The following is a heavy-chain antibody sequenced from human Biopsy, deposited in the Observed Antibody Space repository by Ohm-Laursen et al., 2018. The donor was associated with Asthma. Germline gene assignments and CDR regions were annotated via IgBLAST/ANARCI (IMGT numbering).Heavy chain of an antibody. J-gene: IGHJ5*02. Sequence: SETLSLTCPVSGGSINIGDYYWSWIRQHPVKGLEWIGYIYYSGSTYYNPPLKSRVSISLDTSKNQFSLSLTSVTAADTAVYYCARTTYGDDGFDPWGQGTLVTVSS. CDR2: IYYSGST. CDR3: ARTTYGDDGFDP. CDR1: GGSINIGDYY. V-gene: IGHV4-31*03. D-gene: IGHD4-17*01.